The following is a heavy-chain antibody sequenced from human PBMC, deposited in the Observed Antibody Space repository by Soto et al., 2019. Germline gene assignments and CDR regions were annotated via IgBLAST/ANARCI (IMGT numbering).Heavy chain of an antibody. CDR1: GASVSSDNW. V-gene: IGHV4-4*02. Sequence: QMQLQESGPGLVKPSGTLSLACAVSGASVSSDNWWSWVRQPPGKWLEWIGEIFHSETTNYKPSLKSRVTISVDKSKNQFSLTLTSVTAADTAVYYCAKNGWYSAGIGGQGTMVTVSS. CDR3: AKNGWYSAGI. CDR2: IFHSETT. J-gene: IGHJ3*01. D-gene: IGHD6-19*01.